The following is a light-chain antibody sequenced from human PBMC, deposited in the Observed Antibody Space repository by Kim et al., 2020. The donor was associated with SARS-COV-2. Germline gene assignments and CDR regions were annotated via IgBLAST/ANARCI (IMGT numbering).Light chain of an antibody. J-gene: IGLJ3*02. CDR1: SSNAGLHF. V-gene: IGLV1-44*01. CDR2: NDN. CDR3: ATWDVSLNGWV. Sequence: GQRVTISCSGSSSNAGLHFVNWCQQLPGTAPKVFIYNDNQRPSGVPDRFSGSRSGTSASLAISGLQSEDEADYYCATWDVSLNGWVFGGGTQLTVL.